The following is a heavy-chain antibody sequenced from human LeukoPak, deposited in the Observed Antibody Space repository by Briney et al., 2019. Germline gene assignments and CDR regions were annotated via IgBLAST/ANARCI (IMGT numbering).Heavy chain of an antibody. CDR2: INAAGSDT. J-gene: IGHJ4*02. CDR3: AKDKFNSGYDVRRLDY. CDR1: GFIVNYHA. V-gene: IGHV3-74*03. D-gene: IGHD5-12*01. Sequence: PGRSLRLSCGASGFIVNYHAMHWVRQAPGQGPVWVARINAAGSDTMYADAVKGRFTISRDNSKNTLYLQMNSLRAEDTAVYYCAKDKFNSGYDVRRLDYWGQGTLVTVSS.